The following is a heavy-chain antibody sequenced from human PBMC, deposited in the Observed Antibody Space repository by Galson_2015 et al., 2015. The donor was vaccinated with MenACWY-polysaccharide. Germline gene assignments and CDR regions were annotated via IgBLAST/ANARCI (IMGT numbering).Heavy chain of an antibody. J-gene: IGHJ6*03. CDR3: ARDMRQSDWDYYYYYRDV. CDR1: GFTFSSYA. V-gene: IGHV3-53*01. Sequence: SLRLSCAASGFTFSSYAMSWVRQAPGKGLEWVSAIYRGGSTYYADSVKGRFTISRDNSKNTLYLQMNSLRAEDTAVYYCARDMRQSDWDYYYYYRDVWGKGTTVTVSS. CDR2: IYRGGST. D-gene: IGHD2-21*02.